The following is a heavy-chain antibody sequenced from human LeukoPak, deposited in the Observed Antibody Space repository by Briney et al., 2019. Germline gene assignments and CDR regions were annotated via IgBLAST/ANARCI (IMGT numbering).Heavy chain of an antibody. CDR1: GGSISSYY. CDR3: ARQFGNNAVDY. V-gene: IGHV4-59*08. D-gene: IGHD2-8*01. J-gene: IGHJ4*02. Sequence: SETLSLTCTVSGGSISSYYWSWIRQPPGKGLEWIGYVYYSGSTNYNPSLKSRVTISVDTSKNQFSLKLSSVTAADTAVYYCARQFGNNAVDYWGQGTLVTVSS. CDR2: VYYSGST.